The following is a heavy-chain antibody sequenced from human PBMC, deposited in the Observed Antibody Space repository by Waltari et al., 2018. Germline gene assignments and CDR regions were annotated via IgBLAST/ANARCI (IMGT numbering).Heavy chain of an antibody. J-gene: IGHJ4*02. D-gene: IGHD2-2*01. V-gene: IGHV4-34*01. CDR2: VNHAGST. CDR1: GGTFTNYY. CDR3: ARTLSTRIFDS. Sequence: QVELQQWGAGVVKPSETLSLTCAVYGGTFTNYYWSWIRQPPDKGLEWIGEVNHAGSTYDNPSLRSRVTISLDTSKSQFSLKLSSVTATDTAVYYCARTLSTRIFDSWGQGALVTVSS.